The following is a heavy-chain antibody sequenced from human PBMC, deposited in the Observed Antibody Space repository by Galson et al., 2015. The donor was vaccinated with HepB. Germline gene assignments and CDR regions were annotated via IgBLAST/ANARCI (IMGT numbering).Heavy chain of an antibody. V-gene: IGHV6-1*01. J-gene: IGHJ4*02. CDR3: AMAPIAAAGPAGFDY. Sequence: CAISGDSVSSNSAAWNWIRQSPSRGLEWLGRTYYRSKWYNDYAVSVKSRITINPDTSKNQFSLQLNSVTPEDTAVYYCAMAPIAAAGPAGFDYWGQGTLVTVSS. CDR1: GDSVSSNSAA. D-gene: IGHD6-13*01. CDR2: TYYRSKWYN.